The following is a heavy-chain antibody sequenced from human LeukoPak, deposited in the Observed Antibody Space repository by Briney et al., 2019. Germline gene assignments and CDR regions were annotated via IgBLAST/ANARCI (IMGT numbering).Heavy chain of an antibody. CDR1: GFTFSSYS. J-gene: IGHJ6*03. CDR2: ISSSNSTI. V-gene: IGHV3-48*01. CDR3: AKDWYSYYYGSGSYYSPYYYYYMDV. D-gene: IGHD3-10*01. Sequence: TGGSLRLSCAASGFTFSSYSMNWVRQAPGKGLEWVSYISSSNSTIYYAGSVKGRFTISRDNAKNSLYLQMNSLRAEDTALYYCAKDWYSYYYGSGSYYSPYYYYYMDVWGKGTTVTVSS.